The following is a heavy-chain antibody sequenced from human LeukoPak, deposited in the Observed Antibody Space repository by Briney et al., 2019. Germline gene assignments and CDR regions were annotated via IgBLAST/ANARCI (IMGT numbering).Heavy chain of an antibody. D-gene: IGHD4-11*01. V-gene: IGHV3-11*04. J-gene: IGHJ4*02. CDR3: ARAPSASTVTAGGFDY. CDR1: GFTFSDYY. Sequence: GGSLRLSCAASGFTFSDYYMSWIRQAPGKGLEWVSYISSSSSTIYYADSVKGRFTISRDNAKNSLYLQMNSLRAEDTAVYYCARAPSASTVTAGGFDYWGQGTLVTVSS. CDR2: ISSSSSTI.